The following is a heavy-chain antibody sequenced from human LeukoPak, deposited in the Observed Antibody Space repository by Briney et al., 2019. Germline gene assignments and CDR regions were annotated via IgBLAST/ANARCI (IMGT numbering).Heavy chain of an antibody. Sequence: KASETLSLTCAVYGGSFSGYYWSWIRQPPGKGLEWIGEINHSGSTNYNPSLKSRVTISVDTSKNQFSLKLSSVTAADTAVYYCARDGDSGYDEAYYFDYWGQGTLVTVSS. D-gene: IGHD5-12*01. CDR1: GGSFSGYY. J-gene: IGHJ4*02. V-gene: IGHV4-34*01. CDR2: INHSGST. CDR3: ARDGDSGYDEAYYFDY.